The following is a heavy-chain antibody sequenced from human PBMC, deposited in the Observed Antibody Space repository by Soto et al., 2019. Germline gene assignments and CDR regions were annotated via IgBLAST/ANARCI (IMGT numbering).Heavy chain of an antibody. CDR3: ARGDQGLDY. J-gene: IGHJ4*02. Sequence: SQTLFLPLVIFGHSVPSTSVAWNGISPTQSKGLEWLGRTYYRSKWFNNYALSVKSRITINPDTSKNQVSLQLNSVTPEDTAVYYLARGDQGLDYRGQGPLVT. CDR1: GHSVPSTSVA. D-gene: IGHD6-19*01. CDR2: TYYRSKWFN. V-gene: IGHV6-1*01.